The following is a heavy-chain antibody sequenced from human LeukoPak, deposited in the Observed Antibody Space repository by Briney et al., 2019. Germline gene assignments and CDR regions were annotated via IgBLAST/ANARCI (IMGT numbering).Heavy chain of an antibody. V-gene: IGHV5-51*01. CDR2: IYPADSDT. D-gene: IGHD6-19*01. CDR3: AKDISVTEGAFDI. Sequence: GSXYTXIXXXXXXVRXXPXKXXXXXXVIYPADSDTRYSPSFQGQVSISVDKSISTAYLQWTSLRASDTAIYYCAKDISVTEGAFDIWGQGTMVTVSS. CDR1: XYTXIXXX. J-gene: IGHJ3*02.